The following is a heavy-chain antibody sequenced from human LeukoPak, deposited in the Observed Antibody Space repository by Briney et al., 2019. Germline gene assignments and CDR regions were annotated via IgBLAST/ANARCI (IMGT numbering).Heavy chain of an antibody. J-gene: IGHJ4*02. CDR3: ARDARYCTNGVCSNYYFDY. Sequence: GGSLRLSCAASGFTFSSYWMSWVRQAPGKGLEWVAHIKQDGSEKYYVDSVKGRFTISRDNAKNSLYLQMNSLRAEDTAVYYCARDARYCTNGVCSNYYFDYWGQGTLVTVSS. CDR2: IKQDGSEK. D-gene: IGHD2-8*01. CDR1: GFTFSSYW. V-gene: IGHV3-7*01.